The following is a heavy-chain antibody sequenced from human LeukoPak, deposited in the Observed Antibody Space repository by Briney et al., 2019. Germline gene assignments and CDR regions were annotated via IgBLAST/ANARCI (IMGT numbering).Heavy chain of an antibody. CDR3: ARNIVGPRQVDY. D-gene: IGHD1-26*01. V-gene: IGHV4-34*01. Sequence: SETLSLTCAVYGGSFSGYYWSWIRQPPGKGLEWIGEINHSGSTNYNPSLKSRVTISVDTSKNQFSLKLSSVAAADTAIYYCARNIVGPRQVDYWGQGTLVTVSS. CDR1: GGSFSGYY. J-gene: IGHJ4*02. CDR2: INHSGST.